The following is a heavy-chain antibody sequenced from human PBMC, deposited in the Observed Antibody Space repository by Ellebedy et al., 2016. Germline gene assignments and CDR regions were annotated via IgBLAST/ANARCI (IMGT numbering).Heavy chain of an antibody. Sequence: SETLSLTXAVYGGSFSGYYWSWIRQPPGKGLEWIGEINHSGSTNYNPSLKSRVTISVDTSKNQFSLKLSSVTAADTAVYYCARHNYGTYYYYYYMDVWGKGTTVTVSS. V-gene: IGHV4-34*01. CDR2: INHSGST. D-gene: IGHD4-11*01. CDR1: GGSFSGYY. CDR3: ARHNYGTYYYYYYMDV. J-gene: IGHJ6*03.